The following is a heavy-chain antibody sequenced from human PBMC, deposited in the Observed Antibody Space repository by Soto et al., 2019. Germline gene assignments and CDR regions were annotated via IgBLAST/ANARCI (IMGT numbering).Heavy chain of an antibody. CDR3: ARDWHGMDV. V-gene: IGHV3-30-3*01. J-gene: IGHJ6*04. CDR1: GFTFSSYA. Sequence: QVQLVESGGGVVQPGRSLRLSCAASGFTFSSYAMHWVRQAPGKGLEWVAVISYDGSNKYYADSVKGRFTTSRDNSKNTLYLQMNSPRAEDTALYYCARDWHGMDVWGKGTTVTVAS. CDR2: ISYDGSNK.